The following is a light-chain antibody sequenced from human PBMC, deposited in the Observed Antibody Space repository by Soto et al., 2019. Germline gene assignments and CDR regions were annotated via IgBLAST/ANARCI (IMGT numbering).Light chain of an antibody. V-gene: IGLV1-47*01. CDR2: KSD. CDR3: SSWDNDLTAWV. CDR1: SSNIGSHY. Sequence: QSVLTQPPSVSGTPGQRVTLFRSGRSSNIGSHYVYWYQQLPGRAPKNLIFKSDQRPSGVPDRFSGSKSGTTASVAISGLRSEDEASYYCSSWDNDLTAWVFGGGTKLTVL. J-gene: IGLJ3*02.